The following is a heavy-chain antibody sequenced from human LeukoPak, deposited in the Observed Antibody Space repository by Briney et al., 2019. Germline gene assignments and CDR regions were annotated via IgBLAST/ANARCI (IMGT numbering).Heavy chain of an antibody. V-gene: IGHV4-39*01. D-gene: IGHD6-19*01. J-gene: IGHJ4*02. Sequence: SETLSLTCTVSGGSISSSSYYWGWIRQPPGKGLEWIGRIYYSGSTYYNPSLKSRVTISVDTSKNQFSLKLSSVTAADTAVYYCARHGLWQWLAHFDYWGQGTLVTVSS. CDR2: IYYSGST. CDR1: GGSISSSSYY. CDR3: ARHGLWQWLAHFDY.